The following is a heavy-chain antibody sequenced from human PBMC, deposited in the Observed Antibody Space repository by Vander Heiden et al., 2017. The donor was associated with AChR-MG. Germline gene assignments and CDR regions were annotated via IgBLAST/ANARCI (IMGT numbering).Heavy chain of an antibody. CDR1: GFTFSSYA. Sequence: QVQLVESGGGVVQPGRSLRLSCAASGFTFSSYAMHWVRQAPGKGLEWVAVISYDGSNKYYADSVKGRFTISRDNSKNTLYLQMNSLRAEDTAVYYCASQGYCSGGSCYSGLDYWGQGTLVTLSS. V-gene: IGHV3-30-3*01. D-gene: IGHD2-15*01. CDR2: ISYDGSNK. J-gene: IGHJ4*02. CDR3: ASQGYCSGGSCYSGLDY.